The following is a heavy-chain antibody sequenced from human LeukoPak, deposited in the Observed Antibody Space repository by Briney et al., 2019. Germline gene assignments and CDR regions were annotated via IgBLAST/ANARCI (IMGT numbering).Heavy chain of an antibody. D-gene: IGHD6-13*01. V-gene: IGHV1-18*01. Sequence: ASVKVSCKASGYTFTNYGISWVRQAPGQGLEWMVWISVYNGNTNYAQKLQGRVTMTTDTSTSTAYMEWRRLKSEDTAVYYCAREGIAAAGHWGQGTLVTVSS. J-gene: IGHJ4*02. CDR2: ISVYNGNT. CDR3: AREGIAAAGH. CDR1: GYTFTNYG.